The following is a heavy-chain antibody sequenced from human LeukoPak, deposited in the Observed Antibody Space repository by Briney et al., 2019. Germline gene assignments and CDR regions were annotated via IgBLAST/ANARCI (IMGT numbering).Heavy chain of an antibody. CDR3: ARDLGQYYDTSDNWFDP. J-gene: IGHJ5*02. D-gene: IGHD3-22*01. CDR2: INSYVSNT. CDR1: GFTFSSYW. Sequence: GGSLRLSCAASGFTFSSYWMHSVCHAPGKGLVWVSRINSYVSNTSYADSVKGRLSISRDNAKNTLNLQMNSLRAEDTAVYYCARDLGQYYDTSDNWFDPWGQGTLVTVSS. V-gene: IGHV3-74*01.